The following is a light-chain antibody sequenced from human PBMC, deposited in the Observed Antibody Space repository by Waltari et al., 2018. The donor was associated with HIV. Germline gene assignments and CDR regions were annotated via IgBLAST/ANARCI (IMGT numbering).Light chain of an antibody. J-gene: IGLJ2*01. V-gene: IGLV3-19*01. CDR1: SLRSYY. CDR3: NSRDSSGNHL. Sequence: SSELTQDPAVSVALGQTVRITCQGDSLRSYYGSWYQQKPGQAPVLVIYGKNNRPSGIPDRFSGSSSGNTASLTITGAQAEDEADYYCNSRDSSGNHLVGGGTKLTVL. CDR2: GKN.